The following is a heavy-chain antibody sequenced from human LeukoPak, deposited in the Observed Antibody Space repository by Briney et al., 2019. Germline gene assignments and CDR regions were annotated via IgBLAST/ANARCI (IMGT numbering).Heavy chain of an antibody. V-gene: IGHV1-58*01. CDR3: AADGEDGYDSFVVGDRFDY. D-gene: IGHD5-12*01. CDR1: GFTFTSSA. J-gene: IGHJ4*02. Sequence: SVKVSCKASGFTFTSSAVQWVRQARGQRLEWIGWIVVGSGNTNYAQKFQERVTITRDMSTSTAYMELSSLRSEDTAVYYCAADGEDGYDSFVVGDRFDYWGQGTLATVSS. CDR2: IVVGSGNT.